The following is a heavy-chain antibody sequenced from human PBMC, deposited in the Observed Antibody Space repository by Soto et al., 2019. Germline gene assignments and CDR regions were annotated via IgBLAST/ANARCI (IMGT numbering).Heavy chain of an antibody. J-gene: IGHJ4*02. V-gene: IGHV3-7*05. CDR2: IKDDGGDE. Sequence: EVQLVESGGGLVKPGGSLRLSCAVSGFTFSPYWMSWVRQAPGKGLQWVAIIKDDGGDEHYLEAVRGRFTISRDNAKKSLYLAMDSLRVEDTAVYYCAGGSGWISDSWGQGTLVTVSS. CDR1: GFTFSPYW. D-gene: IGHD6-19*01. CDR3: AGGSGWISDS.